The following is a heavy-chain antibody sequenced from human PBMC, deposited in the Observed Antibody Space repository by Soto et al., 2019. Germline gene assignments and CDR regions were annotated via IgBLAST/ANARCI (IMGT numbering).Heavy chain of an antibody. CDR3: ARGRDGYNGGY. CDR2: IIPIFGTA. J-gene: IGHJ4*02. V-gene: IGHV1-69*13. D-gene: IGHD2-8*01. Sequence: ASVKVSCKASGYTFTTYGISWVRQAPGQGLEWMGGIIPIFGTANYAQKFQGRVTITADESTSTAYMELSSLRSEDTAVYYCARGRDGYNGGYWGQGTLVTVSS. CDR1: GYTFTTYG.